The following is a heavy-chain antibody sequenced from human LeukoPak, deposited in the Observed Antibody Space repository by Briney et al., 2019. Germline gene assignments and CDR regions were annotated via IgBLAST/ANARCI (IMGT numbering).Heavy chain of an antibody. CDR2: IYYSGST. Sequence: PSETLSLTCTVSGGSISSYYWSWIRQPPGKGLEWIGYIYYSGSTNYNPSLKSRVTISVDTSKNQFSLKLSSVTAADTAMYYCARHVNSVAAGYYYGMDVWGQGTPVTVSS. CDR1: GGSISSYY. D-gene: IGHD6-25*01. J-gene: IGHJ6*02. CDR3: ARHVNSVAAGYYYGMDV. V-gene: IGHV4-59*08.